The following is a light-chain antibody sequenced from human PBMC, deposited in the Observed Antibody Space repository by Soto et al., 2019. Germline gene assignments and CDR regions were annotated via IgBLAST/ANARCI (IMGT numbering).Light chain of an antibody. CDR2: GAS. CDR1: QDISNK. J-gene: IGKJ5*01. V-gene: IGKV3-15*01. Sequence: TQSPATLSVSPGERVTLSCRASQDISNKLAWYQQKPGQAPRLLIYGASLRATGIPGRFTGSGSGTELALTISSLQSEDLANYYCQQYNRWFSITFGQGTRLEIK. CDR3: QQYNRWFSIT.